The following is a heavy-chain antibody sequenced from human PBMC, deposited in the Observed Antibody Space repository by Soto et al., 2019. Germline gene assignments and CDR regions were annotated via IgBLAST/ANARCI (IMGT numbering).Heavy chain of an antibody. CDR2: ISSGSRTI. Sequence: GGSLRLSCAASGFTFRAYSMNWVRQAPGKGLEWISYISSGSRTIYYADSVKGRCTISRDNAKNSLFLHMNSLRDEDTAVYYCARDHGSGSYPSYLDFWGPGTLVTV. V-gene: IGHV3-48*02. CDR1: GFTFRAYS. CDR3: ARDHGSGSYPSYLDF. J-gene: IGHJ4*02. D-gene: IGHD1-26*01.